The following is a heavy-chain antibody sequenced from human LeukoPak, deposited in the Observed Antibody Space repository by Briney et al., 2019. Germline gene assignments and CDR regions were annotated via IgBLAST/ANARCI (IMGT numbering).Heavy chain of an antibody. CDR3: ARGYCSGGSCYVYNWFDP. D-gene: IGHD2-15*01. V-gene: IGHV4-61*02. CDR2: IYTSGST. J-gene: IGHJ5*02. Sequence: SETLSLTCTVSGGSISSGSYYWSWIRQPAGKGLEWIGRIYTSGSTNYNPSPKSRVTISVDTSKNQFSLKLSSVTAADTAVYYCARGYCSGGSCYVYNWFDPWGQGTLVTVSS. CDR1: GGSISSGSYY.